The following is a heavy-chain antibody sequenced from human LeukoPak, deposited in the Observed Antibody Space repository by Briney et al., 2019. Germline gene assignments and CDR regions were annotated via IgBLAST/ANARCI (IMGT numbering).Heavy chain of an antibody. Sequence: SVKVSCKSSRGTFSSYAISWVRQAPGQGLEGMGGIIPIFGTANYAQKVQGRVTFTADESTSTAYMELSSLRSEDTAVYYCAREGADYSNSYYFDYWGQGTLVTVSS. V-gene: IGHV1-69*13. CDR1: RGTFSSYA. J-gene: IGHJ4*02. CDR2: IIPIFGTA. D-gene: IGHD4-11*01. CDR3: AREGADYSNSYYFDY.